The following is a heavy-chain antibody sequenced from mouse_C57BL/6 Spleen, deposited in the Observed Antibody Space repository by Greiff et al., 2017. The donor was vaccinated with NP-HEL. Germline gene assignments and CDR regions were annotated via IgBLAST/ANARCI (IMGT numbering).Heavy chain of an antibody. Sequence: QVQLQQPGAELVRPGSSVKLSCKASGYTFTSYWMHWVKQRPIQGLEWIGNIDPSDSETHYNQKFKDKATLTVDKSSSTAYMQLSSLTSEDSAVYYCAREGFITTVPYYYDGWGQGTTLSV. D-gene: IGHD1-1*01. CDR1: GYTFTSYW. CDR2: IDPSDSET. V-gene: IGHV1-52*01. J-gene: IGHJ2*01. CDR3: AREGFITTVPYYYDG.